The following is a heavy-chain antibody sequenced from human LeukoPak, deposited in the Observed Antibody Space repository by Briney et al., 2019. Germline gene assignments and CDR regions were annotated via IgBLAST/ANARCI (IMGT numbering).Heavy chain of an antibody. Sequence: PSETLSLTCTVSGGSISSYYWSWIRQPPGKGLEWIGYIYYSGSTNYNPSLKSRVTISVDTSKNQFSLKLSSVTAADTAVYYCARAVRRWYFDLWGRGTLVTVSS. CDR3: ARAVRRWYFDL. D-gene: IGHD3-10*01. CDR2: IYYSGST. CDR1: GGSISSYY. V-gene: IGHV4-59*01. J-gene: IGHJ2*01.